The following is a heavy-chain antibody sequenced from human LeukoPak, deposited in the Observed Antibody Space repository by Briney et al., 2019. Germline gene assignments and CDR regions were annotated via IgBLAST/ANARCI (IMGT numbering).Heavy chain of an antibody. Sequence: PGGSLRLSCAASEFTFSSYWMSWVRQAPGKGLEWVAGIKQDGSEKFYVDSVNGRFTISRDNAKNSLYLQMNSLRAEDTAVYYCARARSNYIIFDYWGQGTLVTVSS. D-gene: IGHD4-11*01. V-gene: IGHV3-7*05. CDR1: EFTFSSYW. CDR3: ARARSNYIIFDY. J-gene: IGHJ4*02. CDR2: IKQDGSEK.